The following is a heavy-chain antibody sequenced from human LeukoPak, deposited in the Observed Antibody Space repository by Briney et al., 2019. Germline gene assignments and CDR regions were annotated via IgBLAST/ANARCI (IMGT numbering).Heavy chain of an antibody. V-gene: IGHV1-69*13. CDR1: GGTFSSYA. Sequence: ASVKVSCKASGGTFSSYAISWVRQAPGQGLEWMGGIIPIFGTANYAQKFQGRVTITADESTSTAYMELSSLRSEDTAVYYCARVQRFLEWLSPLDYYYGMDVWGQGTTVTVSS. J-gene: IGHJ6*02. CDR3: ARVQRFLEWLSPLDYYYGMDV. CDR2: IIPIFGTA. D-gene: IGHD3-3*01.